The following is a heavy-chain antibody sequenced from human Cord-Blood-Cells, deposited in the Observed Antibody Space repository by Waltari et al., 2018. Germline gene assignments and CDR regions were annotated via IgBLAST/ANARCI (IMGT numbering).Heavy chain of an antibody. J-gene: IGHJ1*01. CDR3: AIPGYCSGGSCYSEYFQH. D-gene: IGHD2-15*01. Sequence: EVQLLESGGGLVQPGGSVRLSCAASGFTFSSYAMSGVRPPQGKGLEWVSAISGSGGSTYYADSVKGRFTISRDNSKNTLYLQMNSLRAEDTAVYYCAIPGYCSGGSCYSEYFQHWGQGTLVTVSS. CDR1: GFTFSSYA. V-gene: IGHV3-23*01. CDR2: ISGSGGST.